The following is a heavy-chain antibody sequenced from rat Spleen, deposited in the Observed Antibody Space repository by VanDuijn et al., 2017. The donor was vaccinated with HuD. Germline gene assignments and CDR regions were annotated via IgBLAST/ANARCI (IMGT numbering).Heavy chain of an antibody. CDR2: IKSKPNNYAT. J-gene: IGHJ3*01. V-gene: IGHV10-5*01. CDR3: TAAGLVDWFAD. D-gene: IGHD4-1*01. CDR1: GLTLTNTA. Sequence: VQLVESGGGFVQPKESLKISCAVSGLTLTNTAMYWARQAPGKGLEWIARIKSKPNNYATFYADSVKGRFTISRDDSKSMVYLQMDDLKTEDTAMYYCTAAGLVDWFADWGQGTLVTVSS.